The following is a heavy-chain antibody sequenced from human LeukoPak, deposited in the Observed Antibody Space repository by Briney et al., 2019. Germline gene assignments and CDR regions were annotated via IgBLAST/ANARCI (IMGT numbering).Heavy chain of an antibody. Sequence: SETLSLACTVSGGSISSSSYYWGWIRQPPGKGLEWIGSIYYSGSTYYNPSLKSRVTISVDTSKNQFSLKLSSVTAADTAVYYCARVQAGDNFGTFDIWGQGTMVTVSS. D-gene: IGHD7-27*01. J-gene: IGHJ3*02. CDR3: ARVQAGDNFGTFDI. CDR2: IYYSGST. V-gene: IGHV4-39*01. CDR1: GGSISSSSYY.